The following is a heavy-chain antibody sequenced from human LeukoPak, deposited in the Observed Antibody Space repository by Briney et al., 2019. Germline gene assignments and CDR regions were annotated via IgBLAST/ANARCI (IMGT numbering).Heavy chain of an antibody. CDR2: INPNSGAT. D-gene: IGHD3-22*01. Sequence: GASVKVSCKASGYTFTGYYMHWVRQAPGQGLEWMGWINPNSGATNYAQKFQGRVTMTRDTSISTAYMELSRLRSDDTAVYYCARDDSSGPQAWFDPWGQGTLVTVSS. V-gene: IGHV1-2*02. CDR3: ARDDSSGPQAWFDP. CDR1: GYTFTGYY. J-gene: IGHJ5*02.